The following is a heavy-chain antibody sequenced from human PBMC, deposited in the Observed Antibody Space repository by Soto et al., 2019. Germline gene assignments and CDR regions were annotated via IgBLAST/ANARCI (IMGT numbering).Heavy chain of an antibody. Sequence: SETLSLTCTVSGGSVNSDDYYWSWIRQPPGKGLEWIGYIYSSGRTNYNPSLMSRVTISLDTSRNQFSLKLSSVTAADTAVFFCAREYSNSPEAFDSWGQGTLVTVSS. J-gene: IGHJ4*02. CDR3: AREYSNSPEAFDS. D-gene: IGHD1-26*01. CDR2: IYSSGRT. V-gene: IGHV4-61*08. CDR1: GGSVNSDDYY.